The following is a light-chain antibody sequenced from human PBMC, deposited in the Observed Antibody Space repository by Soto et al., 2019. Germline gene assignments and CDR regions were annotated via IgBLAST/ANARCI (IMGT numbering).Light chain of an antibody. Sequence: QSALTQPASVSGSPGQSITISCTGTSRDVGSYNLVSWYQQHPGKAPKLMIYEGSKRPSGVSNRFSGSKSGNTASLTISGLQAEDEADYYCCSYAGDFTLVFGGGTKLTVL. CDR2: EGS. CDR1: SRDVGSYNL. J-gene: IGLJ2*01. V-gene: IGLV2-23*01. CDR3: CSYAGDFTLV.